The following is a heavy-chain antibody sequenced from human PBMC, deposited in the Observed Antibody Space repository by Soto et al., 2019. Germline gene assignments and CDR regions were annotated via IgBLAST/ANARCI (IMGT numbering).Heavy chain of an antibody. D-gene: IGHD1-1*01. V-gene: IGHV3-74*01. J-gene: IGHJ4*02. CDR1: GFTFNNFW. CDR2: INTAGTIT. Sequence: GGSLRLSCAASGFTFNNFWMHWVRQAPGKGLVWVSRINTAGTITSYADSVKGRFSISRDNAKNTVYLQMNSLRDDDTAVYYCARDLTSLGTPEDDFDYWGQGTLVTVPS. CDR3: ARDLTSLGTPEDDFDY.